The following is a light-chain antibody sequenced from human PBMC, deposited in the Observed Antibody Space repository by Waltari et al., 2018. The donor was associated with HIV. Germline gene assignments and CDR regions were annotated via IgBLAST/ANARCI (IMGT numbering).Light chain of an antibody. CDR2: GAS. CDR1: QSISSSY. CDR3: QQYGSSPKYT. V-gene: IGKV3-20*01. Sequence: EIVLTQSPGTLSLSPGERATLSCRASQSISSSYLAWYQQKPGQAPRLLIYGASSRASGIPDRFSGSGSGTDFTLNISRLAPEDFAVYYCQQYGSSPKYTFGQGTNLEIK. J-gene: IGKJ2*01.